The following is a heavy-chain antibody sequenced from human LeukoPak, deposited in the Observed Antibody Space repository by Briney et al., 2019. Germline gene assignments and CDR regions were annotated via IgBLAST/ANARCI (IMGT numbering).Heavy chain of an antibody. J-gene: IGHJ4*02. CDR1: GGFIGSGGYY. CDR3: VRGAFLYNYGLDY. CDR2: ISYSGST. V-gene: IGHV4-31*03. D-gene: IGHD5-24*01. Sequence: SQTLSLTCTVSGGFIGSGGYYWRWIRQHPGKGLEWIGYISYSGSTYYNPSLKSRVTISVDTSENQFSLKLNSLSAADTAVYYCVRGAFLYNYGLDYWGQGALVTVSS.